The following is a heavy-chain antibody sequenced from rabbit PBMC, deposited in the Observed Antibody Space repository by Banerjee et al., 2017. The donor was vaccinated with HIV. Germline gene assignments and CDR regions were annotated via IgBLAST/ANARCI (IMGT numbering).Heavy chain of an antibody. V-gene: IGHV1S45*01. CDR1: GFDLNNYNW. CDR2: IYPAYGADT. CDR3: ARDIDGGSGWVAFNL. D-gene: IGHD4-1*01. J-gene: IGHJ4*01. Sequence: QEQLEESGGGLVKPEGSLTLTCTASGFDLNNYNWICWVRQAPGKGLEWIGCIYPAYGADTYYANWAKGRFTISKTSSTTVTLQMTSLTAADTATYFCARDIDGGSGWVAFNLWGQGTLVTVS.